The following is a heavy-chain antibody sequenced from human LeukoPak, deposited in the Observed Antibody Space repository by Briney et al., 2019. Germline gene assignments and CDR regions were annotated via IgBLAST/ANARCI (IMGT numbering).Heavy chain of an antibody. D-gene: IGHD1-26*01. CDR3: ATDSVGGTTAFDY. CDR1: GGSISSSSYY. CDR2: IYDSGTI. J-gene: IGHJ4*02. Sequence: SETLSLTCTVSGGSISSSSYYWGWIRQPPGKELEWIGNIYDSGTIYYNPSLKSRVTISVDTSKNQLSLKLSSVTAADTAVYYCATDSVGGTTAFDYRGQGTLVTVSS. V-gene: IGHV4-39*01.